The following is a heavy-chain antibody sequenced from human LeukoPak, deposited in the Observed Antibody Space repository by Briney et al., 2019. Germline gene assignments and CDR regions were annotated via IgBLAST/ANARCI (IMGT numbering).Heavy chain of an antibody. CDR1: GFTVSSNY. CDR2: IYRGGST. D-gene: IGHD6-13*01. CDR3: ARGIHSSWYRYDYYYYYMDV. Sequence: GGSLRLSCAASGFTVSSNYMSWVRQAPGKGLEWVSVIYRGGSTYYADSVTGGFTISRDNSKNTLYLQTNSLRAEDTAVYYCARGIHSSWYRYDYYYYYMDVWGKGTSVTVS. J-gene: IGHJ6*03. V-gene: IGHV3-53*01.